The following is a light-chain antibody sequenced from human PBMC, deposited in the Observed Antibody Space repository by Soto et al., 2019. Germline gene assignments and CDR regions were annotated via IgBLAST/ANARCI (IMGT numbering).Light chain of an antibody. V-gene: IGKV3-11*01. Sequence: EIVLTQSPATLSLSPGERATLSCRASQSISSYLAWYQQKPGQAPRLLIYDASNRATGIPARFSGSGSGTDCTLTISSLEPEDFVVYYCQQRNNWQELTFGGGTKVEIK. CDR3: QQRNNWQELT. J-gene: IGKJ4*01. CDR1: QSISSY. CDR2: DAS.